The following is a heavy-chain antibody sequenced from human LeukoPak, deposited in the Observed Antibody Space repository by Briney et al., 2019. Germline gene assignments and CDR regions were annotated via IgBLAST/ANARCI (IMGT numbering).Heavy chain of an antibody. CDR1: GFTFSSYW. CDR2: IKQDGSEK. CDR3: ARDPTGQQLSYHY. V-gene: IGHV3-7*03. D-gene: IGHD6-13*01. J-gene: IGHJ4*02. Sequence: GGSLRLSCAASGFTFSSYWMSWVRQAPGKGLEWVANIKQDGSEKYYVDSVKGRFTISRDNAKNSLYLQTNSLRAEDTAVYYCARDPTGQQLSYHYWGQGTLVTVSS.